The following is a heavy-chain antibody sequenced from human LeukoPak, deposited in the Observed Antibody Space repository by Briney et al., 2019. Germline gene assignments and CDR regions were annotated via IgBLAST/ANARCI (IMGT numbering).Heavy chain of an antibody. Sequence: PGGSLRLSCAVSGFTFSDYYMTWIRQTPGKGLEWVSYISPSGSTIYYADSVKGRFTISRDNSKNTLYLQMNSLRAEDTAVYYCAKFSYGSGSYYVYYYMDVWGKGTTVTVSS. J-gene: IGHJ6*03. CDR1: GFTFSDYY. CDR3: AKFSYGSGSYYVYYYMDV. D-gene: IGHD3-10*01. CDR2: ISPSGSTI. V-gene: IGHV3-11*01.